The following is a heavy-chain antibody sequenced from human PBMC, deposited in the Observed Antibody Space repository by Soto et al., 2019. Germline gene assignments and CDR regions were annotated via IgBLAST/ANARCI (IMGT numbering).Heavy chain of an antibody. CDR3: ARVQDLTGSLFPRRDYYYYYGMDV. CDR1: GFTFSSYA. Sequence: GGSLRLSCAASGFTFSSYAMHWVRQAPGKGLEWVAVISYDGSNKYYADSVKGRFTISRDNSKNTLYLQMNSLRAEDTAVYYCARVQDLTGSLFPRRDYYYYYGMDVWGQGTTVTVSS. J-gene: IGHJ6*02. D-gene: IGHD3-10*01. CDR2: ISYDGSNK. V-gene: IGHV3-30-3*01.